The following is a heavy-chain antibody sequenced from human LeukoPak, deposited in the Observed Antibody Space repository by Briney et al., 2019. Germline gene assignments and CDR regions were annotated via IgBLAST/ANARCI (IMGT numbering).Heavy chain of an antibody. D-gene: IGHD3-3*01. CDR3: AQNQGVVYYDFWRGYYGWFDP. CDR1: GFTFDDYA. V-gene: IGHV3-9*03. J-gene: IGHJ5*02. CDR2: ISWNSGSI. Sequence: TGRSLRLSCAASGFTFDDYAMHWVRQAPGKGLEWVSGISWNSGSIGYAVSVKGRFTISRDNAKNSLYLQMNSLRAEDMAVYYCAQNQGVVYYDFWRGYYGWFDPWGQGTLVTVSS.